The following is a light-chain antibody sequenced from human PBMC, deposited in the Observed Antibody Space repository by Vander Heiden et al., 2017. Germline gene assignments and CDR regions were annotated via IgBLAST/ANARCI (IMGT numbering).Light chain of an antibody. CDR2: RKN. CDR1: SSNIGSNY. J-gene: IGLJ3*02. Sequence: PVLTQPPSASGTPGQRVTISCSGSSSNIGSNYVYWYQQLPGTAPKLLIYRKNQRPSGVPDRFSGSKSGTSASLAISGLRSEDEADYYCAAWDDSLSGPVFGGGTKLTVL. V-gene: IGLV1-47*01. CDR3: AAWDDSLSGPV.